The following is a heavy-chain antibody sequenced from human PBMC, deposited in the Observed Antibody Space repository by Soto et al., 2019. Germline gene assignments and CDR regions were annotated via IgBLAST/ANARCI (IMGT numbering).Heavy chain of an antibody. CDR2: INGDGRTT. J-gene: IGHJ3*02. CDR3: ARAGLGYCTRTSCHPGFDI. CDR1: GFTFSNYW. Sequence: EVQLVESGGGLVQPGGSLRLSCAASGFTFSNYWMQWVRQAPGKGLEWVSRINGDGRTTIYVDSVRGRFTISRENAKNTLSLQMNSLRAEDTAVYYCARAGLGYCTRTSCHPGFDIWGQGTMVTVSS. D-gene: IGHD2-2*01. V-gene: IGHV3-74*01.